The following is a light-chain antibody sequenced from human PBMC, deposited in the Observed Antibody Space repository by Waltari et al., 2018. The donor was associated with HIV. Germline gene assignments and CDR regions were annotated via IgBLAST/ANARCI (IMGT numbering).Light chain of an antibody. CDR3: ASHAGSKDV. CDR2: DVT. J-gene: IGLJ2*01. CDR1: SSDVGAYNY. V-gene: IGLV2-8*01. Sequence: QSALTQPPSASGSPGQSVTISCTGTSSDVGAYNYVSWFQQHPGKAPKLMIYDVTKRPSGVPVRFPGSKSGTTASLTVSGLQAEDEADYYCASHAGSKDVFGGGTRLTVL.